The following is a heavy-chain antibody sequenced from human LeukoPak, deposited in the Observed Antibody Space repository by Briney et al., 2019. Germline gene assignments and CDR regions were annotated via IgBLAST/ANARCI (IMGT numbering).Heavy chain of an antibody. J-gene: IGHJ5*02. Sequence: GGCLRLSCAASGFTISGYWMSWVRQALGKGLRWVANIKQDGSEKTYVDSVKGRFTISRDNAKNSLYLQMNSLRVEDTAMYYCARDGGTDWYDPWGQGTLVTVSS. D-gene: IGHD3-16*01. CDR3: ARDGGTDWYDP. CDR1: GFTISGYW. CDR2: IKQDGSEK. V-gene: IGHV3-7*01.